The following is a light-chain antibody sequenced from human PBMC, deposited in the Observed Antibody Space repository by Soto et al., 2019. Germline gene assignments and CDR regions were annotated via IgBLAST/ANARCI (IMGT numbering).Light chain of an antibody. CDR1: QSVSSY. J-gene: IGKJ4*01. CDR2: DAS. V-gene: IGKV3-11*01. CDR3: QQRSNWRT. Sequence: EIVLTQSPATLSLSPGERATISCRASQSVSSYLAWYQQKPGQAPRLLIYDASNRATGIPARFSGSGSGTDFTLTISSLEPEDFAVYYCQQRSNWRTFGGGTKVDIK.